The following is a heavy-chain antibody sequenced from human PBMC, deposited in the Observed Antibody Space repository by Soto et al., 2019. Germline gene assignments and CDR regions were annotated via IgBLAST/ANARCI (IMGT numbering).Heavy chain of an antibody. CDR2: TYYRSKWYN. CDR3: ARDLVLAAAGTLGWFDP. J-gene: IGHJ5*02. D-gene: IGHD6-13*01. Sequence: SQTLLLTCAISGDSVSSNSAAWNWIRQSPSRGLEWLGRTYYRSKWYNDYAVSVKSRITINPDTSKNQFSLQLNSVTPEDTAVYYCARDLVLAAAGTLGWFDPWGQGTLVTVSS. CDR1: GDSVSSNSAA. V-gene: IGHV6-1*01.